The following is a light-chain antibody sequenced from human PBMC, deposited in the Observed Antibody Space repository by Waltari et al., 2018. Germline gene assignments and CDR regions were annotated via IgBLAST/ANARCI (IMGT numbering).Light chain of an antibody. CDR3: QQYDITPWT. J-gene: IGKJ1*01. V-gene: IGKV1-NL1*01. CDR2: VTS. CDR1: QVISDS. Sequence: DIQMTQSPSSLSAFVVAGVTITCRASQVISDSLAWYQQKPGKAPKLLLYVTSRLESGVPSRFSGSGSGTDYTLTISSLQTEDFATYYCQQYDITPWTFGQGTKVEIK.